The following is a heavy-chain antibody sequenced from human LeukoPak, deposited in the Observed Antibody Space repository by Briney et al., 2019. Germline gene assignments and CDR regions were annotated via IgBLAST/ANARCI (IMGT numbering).Heavy chain of an antibody. CDR3: ARSSRGWLQLPFDY. V-gene: IGHV4-39*07. CDR2: IYYSGST. J-gene: IGHJ4*02. D-gene: IGHD5-24*01. CDR1: GGSISSSSYY. Sequence: PSETLSLTCTVSGGSISSSSYYWGWIRQPPGKGLEWIGSIYYSGSTYYNPSLKSRVTISVDTSKNQFSLKLSSVTAADTAVYYCARSSRGWLQLPFDYWGQGTLVTVSS.